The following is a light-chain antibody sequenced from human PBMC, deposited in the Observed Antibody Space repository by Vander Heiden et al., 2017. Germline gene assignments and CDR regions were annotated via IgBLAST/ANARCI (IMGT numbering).Light chain of an antibody. Sequence: QSVLTQPPSVSRAPGQRVTIPCPGRSSNIGAGYDVHWYQQLPGPAPKLLIYGNSNRPSGVPDRFSGSKSGTSASLAITGLQAEDEADYYWQSYDSSLSDLVFGGGTKLTVL. CDR1: SSNIGAGYD. CDR3: QSYDSSLSDLV. J-gene: IGLJ2*01. CDR2: GNS. V-gene: IGLV1-40*01.